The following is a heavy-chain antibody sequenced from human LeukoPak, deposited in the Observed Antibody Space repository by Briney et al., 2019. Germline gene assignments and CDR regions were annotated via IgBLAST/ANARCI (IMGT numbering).Heavy chain of an antibody. J-gene: IGHJ4*02. CDR1: GGSISSSSHY. CDR3: ARFPGGGGDPPAPGDY. D-gene: IGHD2-21*02. CDR2: IYYSGST. Sequence: SETLSLTCTVSGGSISSSSHYWGWIRQPPGKGLEWIGSIYYSGSTYYNPSLKSRVTISVDTSKNQFSLKLSSVTAADTAVYYCARFPGGGGDPPAPGDYWGQGTLVTVSS. V-gene: IGHV4-39*07.